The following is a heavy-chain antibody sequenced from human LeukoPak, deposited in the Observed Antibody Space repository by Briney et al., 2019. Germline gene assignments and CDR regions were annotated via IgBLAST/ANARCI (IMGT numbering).Heavy chain of an antibody. J-gene: IGHJ4*02. CDR2: IYYSGNT. D-gene: IGHD4-23*01. Sequence: SETLSLTCTVSGGSVSSSNYYWGWIRQPPGKGLEWIGTIYYSGNTYYNPSLKGRVTISVDTSKNQFSLKLSSVTAADTAVYYCARRDYGGNPFDSWGRGTLVTVSS. CDR1: GGSVSSSNYY. V-gene: IGHV4-39*01. CDR3: ARRDYGGNPFDS.